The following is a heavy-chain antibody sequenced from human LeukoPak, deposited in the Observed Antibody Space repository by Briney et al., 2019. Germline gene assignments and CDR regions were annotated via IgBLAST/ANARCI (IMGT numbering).Heavy chain of an antibody. CDR2: IGTGSSYI. Sequence: GGSLRLSCAASGFTLSSYYMNWVRQAPGKGLEWVSSIGTGSSYIYHADSVKGRFTISRDNAKNSLYLQMNGLRAEDTAVYYCARDDWGKNGIFDYWGQGILVTVSS. D-gene: IGHD2-21*01. CDR1: GFTLSSYY. J-gene: IGHJ4*02. CDR3: ARDDWGKNGIFDY. V-gene: IGHV3-21*01.